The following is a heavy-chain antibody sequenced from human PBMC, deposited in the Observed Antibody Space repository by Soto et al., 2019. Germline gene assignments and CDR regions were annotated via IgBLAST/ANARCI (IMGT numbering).Heavy chain of an antibody. J-gene: IGHJ4*02. CDR1: GFTFSNSA. D-gene: IGHD6-19*01. V-gene: IGHV3-23*01. Sequence: ESGGGLVQPGGSLRLSCAASGFTFSNSAMSWVRQAPGKGLEWVSAISGSGGSAYYADSVKGRFTMSRDNSNNTLYLQMNSLRAEDTAVYYCARGFIAVADFDYWGQGTLVTVSS. CDR3: ARGFIAVADFDY. CDR2: ISGSGGSA.